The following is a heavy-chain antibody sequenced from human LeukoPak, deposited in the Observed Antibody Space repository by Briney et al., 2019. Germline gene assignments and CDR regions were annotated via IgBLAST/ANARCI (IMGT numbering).Heavy chain of an antibody. CDR2: ISYDGSNK. D-gene: IGHD3-9*01. Sequence: GGSLRLSCAASGCTFSSYAMHWVRQAPGKGLEWVAVISYDGSNKYYADSVKGRFTISRDNSKNTLYLQMNSLRAEDTAVYYCARSGSPLLRYFDWSDYWGQGTLVTVSS. CDR1: GCTFSSYA. J-gene: IGHJ4*02. V-gene: IGHV3-30-3*01. CDR3: ARSGSPLLRYFDWSDY.